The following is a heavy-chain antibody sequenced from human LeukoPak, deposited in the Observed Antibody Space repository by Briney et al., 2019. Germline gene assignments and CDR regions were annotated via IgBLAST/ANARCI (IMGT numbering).Heavy chain of an antibody. D-gene: IGHD5-24*01. V-gene: IGHV4-59*01. CDR1: GGSISSYY. CDR3: ARDGYNAFDI. J-gene: IGHJ3*02. CDR2: IYYSGST. Sequence: ASETLSLTCTVSGGSISSYYWSWIRQPPGKGLEWIGYIYYSGSTNYNPSLKSRVTISVDTSKNQSSLKLSSVTAADTAVYYCARDGYNAFDIWGQGTMVTVSS.